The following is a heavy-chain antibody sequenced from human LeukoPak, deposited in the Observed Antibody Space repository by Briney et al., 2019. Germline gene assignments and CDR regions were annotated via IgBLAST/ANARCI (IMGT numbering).Heavy chain of an antibody. J-gene: IGHJ6*03. CDR3: ARGYYYMEV. CDR1: GDSISGHY. V-gene: IGHV4-59*11. Sequence: PSETLSLTCSVSGDSISGHYWSWVRQPPGKGLEWIGHIYYSASTNYNPSLKSRLTISVDTSKNQFSLKLSSVTAADTAVYYCARGYYYMEVWGKGTTVTVSS. CDR2: IYYSAST.